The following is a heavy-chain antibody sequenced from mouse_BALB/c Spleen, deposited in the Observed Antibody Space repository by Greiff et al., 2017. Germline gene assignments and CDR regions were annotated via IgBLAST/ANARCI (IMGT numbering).Heavy chain of an antibody. J-gene: IGHJ4*01. CDR2: ISGGSSTI. D-gene: IGHD1-1*01. V-gene: IGHV5-17*02. CDR3: AKDGSSYDYAMDY. CDR1: GFTFSSFG. Sequence: EVKLVESGAGLVKPGGSRKLSCAASGFTFSSFGMHWVRQDPEKGLEWVAYISGGSSTIYYANTVKGRFTISRDNPKNTLFLQMTSLRSEDTAMYYCAKDGSSYDYAMDYWGQGTSVTVSA.